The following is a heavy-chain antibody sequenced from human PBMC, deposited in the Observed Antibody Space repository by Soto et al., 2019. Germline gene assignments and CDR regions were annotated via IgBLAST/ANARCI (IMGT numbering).Heavy chain of an antibody. V-gene: IGHV1-69*02. D-gene: IGHD5-12*01. CDR3: ARALGTSGSKTWYDY. CDR1: VGTFSSYT. Sequence: ASVTVSCKASVGTFSSYTISWVRQAPGQGLEWMGRIIPILGIANYAQKFQGRVTITADKSTSTAYMELSSLRSEDTAVYYCARALGTSGSKTWYDYWGQGTLVTVSS. CDR2: IIPILGIA. J-gene: IGHJ4*02.